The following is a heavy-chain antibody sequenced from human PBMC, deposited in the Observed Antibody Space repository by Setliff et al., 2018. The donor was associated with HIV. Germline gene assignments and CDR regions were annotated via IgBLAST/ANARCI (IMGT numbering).Heavy chain of an antibody. CDR2: ITSTSTNI. J-gene: IGHJ6*04. D-gene: IGHD3-3*01. Sequence: GGSLRLSCAASGFTFSSYAMSWIRQAPGKGLECLAYITSTSTNIYYADSVKGRFIISRDNAKNSLYLQMDSLRVEDSGMYYCARLYPPVMSGGATTRPKPLDVWGKGTTVTVSS. CDR3: ARLYPPVMSGGATTRPKPLDV. CDR1: GFTFSSYA. V-gene: IGHV3-48*04.